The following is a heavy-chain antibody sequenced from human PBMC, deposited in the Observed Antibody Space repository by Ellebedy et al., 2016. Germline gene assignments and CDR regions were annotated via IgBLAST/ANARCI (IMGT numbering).Heavy chain of an antibody. CDR2: INPNSGGT. CDR1: GYTFTGCY. Sequence: ASVKVSXXASGYTFTGCYMHWVRQAPGQGLEWMGWINPNSGGTNYAQKFQGWVTMTRDTSISTAYMELSRLRSDDTAVYYCARGDSSYYYYYGMDVWGQGTTVTVSS. J-gene: IGHJ6*02. CDR3: ARGDSSYYYYYGMDV. D-gene: IGHD2-21*01. V-gene: IGHV1-2*04.